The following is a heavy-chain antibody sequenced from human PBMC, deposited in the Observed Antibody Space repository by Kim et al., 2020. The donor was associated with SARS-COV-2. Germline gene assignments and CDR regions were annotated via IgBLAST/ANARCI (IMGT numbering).Heavy chain of an antibody. V-gene: IGHV3-30*03. Sequence: SNKYYADSVKGRFTISRDNSKNTLFLEMNSLRAEDTAVYYCAREHGAFDSWGQGTLVTVSS. J-gene: IGHJ4*02. D-gene: IGHD1-26*01. CDR2: SNK. CDR3: AREHGAFDS.